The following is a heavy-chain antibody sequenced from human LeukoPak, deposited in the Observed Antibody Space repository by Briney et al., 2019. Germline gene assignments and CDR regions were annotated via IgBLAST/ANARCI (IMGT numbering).Heavy chain of an antibody. Sequence: PSETPSLTCTVSGGSMTSSYWSWLRQPPGKGLQWIGYFYYSGATNYNPSLKSRVTISVDTSKTQLSLKMTSMTAADTAVYYCARSNARDGYNFGYWGQGTLVTVSS. J-gene: IGHJ4*02. V-gene: IGHV4-59*08. D-gene: IGHD5-24*01. CDR2: FYYSGAT. CDR1: GGSMTSSY. CDR3: ARSNARDGYNFGY.